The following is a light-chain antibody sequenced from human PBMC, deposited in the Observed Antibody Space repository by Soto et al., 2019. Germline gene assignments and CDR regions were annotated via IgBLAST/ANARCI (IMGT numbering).Light chain of an antibody. CDR3: QSYDSSLSVAV. J-gene: IGLJ7*01. V-gene: IGLV1-40*01. Sequence: QSVLTQPPSVSGAPGQRVTISCTGSSSNIEAGYDVHWYQQLPGPAPKLLIYGNSNQPSGVPNRFSGSKSGTSASLAITGLQAEDEADYYCQSYDSSLSVAVFGGGTQLTVL. CDR2: GNS. CDR1: SSNIEAGYD.